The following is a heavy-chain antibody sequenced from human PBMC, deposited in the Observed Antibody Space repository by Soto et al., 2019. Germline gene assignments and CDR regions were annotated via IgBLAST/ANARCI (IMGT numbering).Heavy chain of an antibody. D-gene: IGHD3-3*01. CDR2: IYYSGST. CDR3: AGDGRVRFYGAHPRPDWFDP. J-gene: IGHJ5*02. CDR1: GGSISSGGYY. Sequence: QVQLQESGPGLVKPSQTLSLTCTVSGGSISSGGYYWSWIRQHPGKGLEWTGYIYYSGSTYYNPSGKGRATISVDTSKNQFSLKLSSVTAADTAVYYCAGDGRVRFYGAHPRPDWFDPWGQGTLVTVSS. V-gene: IGHV4-31*03.